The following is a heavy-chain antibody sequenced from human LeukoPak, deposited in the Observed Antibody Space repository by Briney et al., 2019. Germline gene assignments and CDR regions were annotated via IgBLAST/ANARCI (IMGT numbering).Heavy chain of an antibody. Sequence: GGSLRLSCAASGFTFSNYAMSWVRQAPGKGLVWVSGINDRGAITYYADSVKGRFTISRDNSKNTLFLQMNSLRAEDAAVYYCARDHPDSSNWFDAFDIWGRGRLVTVSS. V-gene: IGHV3-23*01. D-gene: IGHD6-13*01. J-gene: IGHJ3*02. CDR2: INDRGAIT. CDR3: ARDHPDSSNWFDAFDI. CDR1: GFTFSNYA.